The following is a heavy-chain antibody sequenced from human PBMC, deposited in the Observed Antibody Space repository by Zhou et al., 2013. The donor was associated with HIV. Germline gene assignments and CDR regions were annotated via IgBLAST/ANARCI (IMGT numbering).Heavy chain of an antibody. CDR1: GGTFSSYA. D-gene: IGHD6-19*01. Sequence: QVQLVQSGAEVKKPGSSVKVSCKASGGTFSSYAISWVRQAPGQGLEWMGRIIPIFGTANYAQKFQGRVTITADESTSTAYMELSSLRSEDTAVYYCTRGNKYSSGWYFRGVIWFDPWGQGTLVTVSS. V-gene: IGHV1-69*13. CDR3: TRGNKYSSGWYFRGVIWFDP. J-gene: IGHJ5*02. CDR2: IIPIFGTA.